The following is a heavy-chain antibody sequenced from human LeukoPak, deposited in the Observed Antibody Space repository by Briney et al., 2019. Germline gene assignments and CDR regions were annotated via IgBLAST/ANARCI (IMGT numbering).Heavy chain of an antibody. CDR1: GFTFSSYA. J-gene: IGHJ6*02. Sequence: GGSLRLSCAASGFTFSSYAMHWVRQAPGKGLEWVAVISYDGSNKYYADSVKGRFTISRDNSKNTLYLQMNSLRAEDTAVYYCARGPMAPRGGVDVWGQGTTVTVSS. V-gene: IGHV3-30-3*01. CDR3: ARGPMAPRGGVDV. D-gene: IGHD2-8*01. CDR2: ISYDGSNK.